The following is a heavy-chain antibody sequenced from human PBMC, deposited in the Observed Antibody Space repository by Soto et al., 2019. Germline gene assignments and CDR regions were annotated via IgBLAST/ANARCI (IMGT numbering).Heavy chain of an antibody. D-gene: IGHD1-26*01. Sequence: GVSLRLSCAASGFTFSRYTMSWVRQAPGKGLEWVAGISQTAGGRTFYTDSVKGRFTISRDDSKNTFYLQMNGLRAEDTAIYYCAKDKSPDGLWDIAYWGHGT. CDR3: AKDKSPDGLWDIAY. V-gene: IGHV3-23*03. CDR2: ISQTAGGRT. CDR1: GFTFSRYT. J-gene: IGHJ4*01.